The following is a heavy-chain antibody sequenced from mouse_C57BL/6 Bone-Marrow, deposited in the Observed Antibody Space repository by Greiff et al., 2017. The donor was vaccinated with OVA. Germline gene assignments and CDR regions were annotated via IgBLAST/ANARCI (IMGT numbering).Heavy chain of an antibody. CDR1: GYSFTDYY. D-gene: IGHD1-1*01. J-gene: IGHJ2*01. CDR3: ARRYFFDY. CDR2: IYPGSGNT. V-gene: IGHV1-76*01. Sequence: QVQLQQSGAELVRPGASVKLSCKASGYSFTDYYINWVKQRPGQGLEWIARIYPGSGNTYYNEKFKGKATLTAEKSSSTAYMQLSSLTSEDSAVYFWARRYFFDYWGQGTTLTVSS.